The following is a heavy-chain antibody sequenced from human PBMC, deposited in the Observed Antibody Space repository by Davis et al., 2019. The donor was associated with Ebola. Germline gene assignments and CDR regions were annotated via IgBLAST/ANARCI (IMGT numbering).Heavy chain of an antibody. D-gene: IGHD3-22*01. J-gene: IGHJ5*02. CDR1: GYTFTGYY. CDR2: INPNSGGT. Sequence: ASVQVSCKASGYTFTGYYMHWVRQAPGQGLEWMGWINPNSGGTNYAQKFQGWVTMTRDTSISTAYMELSRLRSDDTAVYYCAREIAGYYDSSGYYPYNWFDPWGQGTLVTVSS. CDR3: AREIAGYYDSSGYYPYNWFDP. V-gene: IGHV1-2*04.